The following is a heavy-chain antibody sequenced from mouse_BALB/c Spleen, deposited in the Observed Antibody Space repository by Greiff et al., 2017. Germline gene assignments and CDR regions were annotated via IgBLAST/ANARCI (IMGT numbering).Heavy chain of an antibody. CDR3: ARDWDRFAY. CDR2: INPSTGYT. CDR1: GYTFTSYW. V-gene: IGHV1-7*01. D-gene: IGHD4-1*01. Sequence: QVHVKQSGAELAKPGASVKMSCKASGYTFTSYWMHWVKQRPGQGLEWIGYINPSTGYTEYNQKFKDKATLTADKSSSTAYMQLSSLTSEDSAVYYCARDWDRFAYWGQGTLVTVSA. J-gene: IGHJ3*01.